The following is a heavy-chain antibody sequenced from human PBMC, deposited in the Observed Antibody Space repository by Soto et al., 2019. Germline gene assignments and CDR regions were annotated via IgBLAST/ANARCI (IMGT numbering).Heavy chain of an antibody. Sequence: SETLSLTCTVSDGPSLSIRFCWCSIQQPPGKGLEWIGSIYYKGSTKYNPSLTIGGVISVETNKNMFSLKLSSVTAADTAVYYCARRYGDYFDYGGQGTLVTVSS. CDR3: ARRYGDYFDY. CDR2: IYYKGST. V-gene: IGHV4-39*01. CDR1: DGPSLSIRFC. J-gene: IGHJ4*02. D-gene: IGHD4-17*01.